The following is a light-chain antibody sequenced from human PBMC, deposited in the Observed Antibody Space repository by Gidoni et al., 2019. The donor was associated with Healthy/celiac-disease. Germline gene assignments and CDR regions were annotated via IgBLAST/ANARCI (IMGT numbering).Light chain of an antibody. Sequence: EIVLTQSPGTLSLSPGERATLSCRASQSVSSSYLAWYQQKPGQAPRRLIYGASSRATGIPDRFSGSGSGTDFTLTISRLEPEDFAVYYCQQWGAFGPGTKVDIK. CDR2: GAS. J-gene: IGKJ3*01. CDR3: QQWGA. CDR1: QSVSSSY. V-gene: IGKV3-20*01.